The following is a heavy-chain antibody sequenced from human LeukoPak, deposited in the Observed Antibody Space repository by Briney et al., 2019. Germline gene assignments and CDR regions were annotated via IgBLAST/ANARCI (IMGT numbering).Heavy chain of an antibody. J-gene: IGHJ5*02. Sequence: GGSLRLFCAASGFTFSSYAMSWVRRAPGKGLEWVSAISGSGGSTYYADSVKGRFTISRDNSKNTLYLQMNSLRAEDTAVYYCARDPRIAAAANNWFDPWGQGTLVTVSS. CDR2: ISGSGGST. V-gene: IGHV3-23*01. CDR1: GFTFSSYA. D-gene: IGHD6-13*01. CDR3: ARDPRIAAAANNWFDP.